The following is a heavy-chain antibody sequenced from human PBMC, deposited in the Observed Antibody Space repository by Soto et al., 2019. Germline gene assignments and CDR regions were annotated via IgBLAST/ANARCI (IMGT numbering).Heavy chain of an antibody. J-gene: IGHJ4*02. CDR2: ISGDGGTT. Sequence: EVQLLESGGGLVQPGGSLRLSCTASGFPLRKYAMTWVRQAPGKGLEWISAISGDGGTTFYADSVKGRFTISRDNSRNTLFLQMSRLRGEDTAVYYCAKGEGSSSFPEHWGPGILVTVSP. CDR1: GFPLRKYA. V-gene: IGHV3-23*01. CDR3: AKGEGSSSFPEH. D-gene: IGHD6-13*01.